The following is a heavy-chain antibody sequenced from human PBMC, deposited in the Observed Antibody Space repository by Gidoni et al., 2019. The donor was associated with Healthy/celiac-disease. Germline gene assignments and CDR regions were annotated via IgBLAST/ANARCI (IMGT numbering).Heavy chain of an antibody. J-gene: IGHJ6*02. D-gene: IGHD1-26*01. CDR1: GFTFSSYA. CDR3: ARGSGSSWGDYYYYYGMDV. V-gene: IGHV3-30-3*01. CDR2: ISYDGSNK. Sequence: QVQLVESGGGVVQPGRSLRLSCAASGFTFSSYAMHWVRQAPGKGLEWVAGISYDGSNKYYADSVKGRFTISRDNSKNTLYLQMNSLRAEDTAVYYCARGSGSSWGDYYYYYGMDVWGQGTTVTVSS.